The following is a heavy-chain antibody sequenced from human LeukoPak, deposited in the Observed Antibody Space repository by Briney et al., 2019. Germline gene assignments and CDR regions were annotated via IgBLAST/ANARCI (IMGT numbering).Heavy chain of an antibody. V-gene: IGHV4-39*01. D-gene: IGHD6-13*01. Sequence: SETLSLTCTVSGGSISNSNYYWGWIRQPPGKGLEWIGSLYYSGSTYYNPSLKSRVTISVDTSKNEFSLEVSSVTAADTAVYYCARLKLGYSGSQPFDYWGQGTLVTVSS. J-gene: IGHJ4*02. CDR2: LYYSGST. CDR1: GGSISNSNYY. CDR3: ARLKLGYSGSQPFDY.